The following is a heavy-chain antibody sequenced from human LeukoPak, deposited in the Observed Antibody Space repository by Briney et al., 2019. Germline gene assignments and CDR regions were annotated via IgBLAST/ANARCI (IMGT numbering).Heavy chain of an antibody. CDR2: IYPGDSDT. CDR1: GYSFTSYW. D-gene: IGHD6-13*01. J-gene: IGHJ4*02. CDR3: PRTDSSGWYYFDY. Sequence: LGESLKISCKGSGYSFTSYWIGWVRQMPGKGLEWMGIIYPGDSDTRYSPSFQGQVTISADKSISTAYLQWSSLKASDTAMYLCPRTDSSGWYYFDYWGQGALVTASS. V-gene: IGHV5-51*01.